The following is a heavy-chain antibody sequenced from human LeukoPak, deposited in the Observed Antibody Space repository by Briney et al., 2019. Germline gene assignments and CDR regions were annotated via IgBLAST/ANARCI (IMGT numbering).Heavy chain of an antibody. J-gene: IGHJ3*02. CDR1: GYXLTELS. CDR2: LDPEDGET. V-gene: IGHV1-24*01. Sequence: ASVKVSCRVSGYXLTELSMHWVRQAPGKGLEWMGGLDPEDGETIYAQKFQGRVTMTEDTSTDTAYMELGSLRSEDTAVYYCAAGSPAEYYYDSRGFFDIWGQGTMVTVSS. CDR3: AAGSPAEYYYDSRGFFDI. D-gene: IGHD3-22*01.